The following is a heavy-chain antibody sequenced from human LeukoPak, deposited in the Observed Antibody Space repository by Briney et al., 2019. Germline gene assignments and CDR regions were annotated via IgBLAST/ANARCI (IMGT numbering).Heavy chain of an antibody. CDR3: AREPHYYDSSGYYFSHFHAFDI. V-gene: IGHV1-69*05. D-gene: IGHD3-22*01. Sequence: GASVKVSCKASGGTSSSYAISWVRQAPGQGLEWMGGIIPIFGTANYAQKFQGRVTITTDESTSTAYMELSSLRSEDTAVYYCAREPHYYDSSGYYFSHFHAFDIWGQGTMLTVSS. J-gene: IGHJ3*02. CDR2: IIPIFGTA. CDR1: GGTSSSYA.